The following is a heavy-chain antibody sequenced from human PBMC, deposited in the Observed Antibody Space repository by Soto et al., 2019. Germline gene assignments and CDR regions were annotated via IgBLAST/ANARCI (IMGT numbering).Heavy chain of an antibody. Sequence: GGSLRLSCAASGFTFSSYGMHWVRQAPGKGLEWVAVISYDGSNKYYADSVKGRFTISRDNSKNTLYLQMNSLRAEDTAVYYCAKDQGLFDFWSGHNYYYGMDVWCQGTTVTVSS. CDR3: AKDQGLFDFWSGHNYYYGMDV. CDR1: GFTFSSYG. D-gene: IGHD3-3*01. CDR2: ISYDGSNK. J-gene: IGHJ6*02. V-gene: IGHV3-30*18.